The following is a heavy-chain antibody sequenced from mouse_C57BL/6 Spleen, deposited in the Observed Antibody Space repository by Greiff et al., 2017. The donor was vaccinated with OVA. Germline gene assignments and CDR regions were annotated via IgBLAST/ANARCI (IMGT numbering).Heavy chain of an antibody. D-gene: IGHD2-3*01. Sequence: EVQVVESEGGLVQPGSSMKLSCTASGFTFSDYYMAWVRQVPEKGLEWVANINYDGSSTYYLDSLKSRFIISRDNAKNILYLQMSSLKSEDTATYYCARDDGYYLSYWYFDVWGTGTTVTVSS. CDR1: GFTFSDYY. J-gene: IGHJ1*03. V-gene: IGHV5-16*01. CDR2: INYDGSST. CDR3: ARDDGYYLSYWYFDV.